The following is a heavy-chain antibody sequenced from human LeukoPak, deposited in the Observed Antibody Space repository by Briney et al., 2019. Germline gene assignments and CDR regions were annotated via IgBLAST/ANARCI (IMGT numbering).Heavy chain of an antibody. V-gene: IGHV3-30-3*01. CDR2: ISYDGSNK. CDR3: ATIKYYYDSSGFDY. J-gene: IGHJ4*02. D-gene: IGHD3-22*01. CDR1: GFTFSSYA. Sequence: GGSLRLSCAASGFTFSSYAMHWVRQAPGKGLEWVAVISYDGSNKYYADSVKGRFTISRDNSKNTLYLQMNSLRAEDTAVYYCATIKYYYDSSGFDYWGQGTLVTVSS.